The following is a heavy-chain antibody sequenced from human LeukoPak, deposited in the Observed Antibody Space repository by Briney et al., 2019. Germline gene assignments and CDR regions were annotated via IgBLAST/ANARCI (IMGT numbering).Heavy chain of an antibody. CDR1: GFTFGSYG. Sequence: GGSLRLSCAASGFTFGSYGMHWVRQAPGKGLEWVAFIRYDGSNKYYADSVKGRFTISRDNSKNTLYLQMNSLRAEDTAVYYCARIYGSGSYYNPPHYWGQGTLVTVSS. V-gene: IGHV3-30*02. CDR3: ARIYGSGSYYNPPHY. D-gene: IGHD3-10*01. CDR2: IRYDGSNK. J-gene: IGHJ4*02.